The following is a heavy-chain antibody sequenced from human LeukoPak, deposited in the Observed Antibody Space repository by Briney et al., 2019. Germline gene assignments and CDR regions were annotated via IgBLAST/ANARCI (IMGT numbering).Heavy chain of an antibody. CDR3: ARGIAVAGTFPFDY. CDR2: IYYSGST. Sequence: SETLSLTCTVSGGSISSYYWSWIRQPPGKGLEGIGYIYYSGSTYYNPSLKSRVTISVDTSKNQFSLKLSSVTAADTAVYYCARGIAVAGTFPFDYWGQGTLVTVSS. J-gene: IGHJ4*02. D-gene: IGHD6-19*01. V-gene: IGHV4-59*08. CDR1: GGSISSYY.